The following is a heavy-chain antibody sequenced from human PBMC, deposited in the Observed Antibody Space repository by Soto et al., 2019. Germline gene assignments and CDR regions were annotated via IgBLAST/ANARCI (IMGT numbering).Heavy chain of an antibody. CDR2: IGAAGDT. V-gene: IGHV3-13*01. CDR1: GFTFSSYD. Sequence: GSLRLSCAASGFTFSSYDMHWVRQATGEGLEWVSTIGAAGDTSYPGSVKGRFTISRENARNSLYLQMNSLRAGDTAVYYCARGIGSYYYMDVWGKGTTVTVSS. J-gene: IGHJ6*03. CDR3: ARGIGSYYYMDV. D-gene: IGHD2-15*01.